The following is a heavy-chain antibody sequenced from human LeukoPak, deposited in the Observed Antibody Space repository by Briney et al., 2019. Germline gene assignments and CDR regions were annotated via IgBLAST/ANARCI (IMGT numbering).Heavy chain of an antibody. Sequence: GESLKISCKGSGYKFASYWIGWVRQMPGKGLEWMGIIYPNDSHTRYSPSFQGQVTISADKSISTAYLQWSSLKASDTAMYYCARHQPGIAVAEEYYFDYWGQGTLVTVSS. D-gene: IGHD6-19*01. CDR3: ARHQPGIAVAEEYYFDY. CDR1: GYKFASYW. CDR2: IYPNDSHT. V-gene: IGHV5-51*01. J-gene: IGHJ4*02.